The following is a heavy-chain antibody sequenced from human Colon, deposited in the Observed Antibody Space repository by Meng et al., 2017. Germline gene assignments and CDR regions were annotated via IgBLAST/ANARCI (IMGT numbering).Heavy chain of an antibody. V-gene: IGHV4-4*02. Sequence: QGDVQEAGPGPGKPSGTLSPTWYVSGGSIRNDQWWSWVRQAPGKGLEWIGEIYHSGRTNYNPSVKSRVSMSVDKSQNHFSLRLSSVTAADTAVYYCARSPYSGSALPFFDYWGQGSLVTVSS. D-gene: IGHD1-26*01. CDR3: ARSPYSGSALPFFDY. J-gene: IGHJ4*02. CDR2: IYHSGRT. CDR1: GGSIRNDQW.